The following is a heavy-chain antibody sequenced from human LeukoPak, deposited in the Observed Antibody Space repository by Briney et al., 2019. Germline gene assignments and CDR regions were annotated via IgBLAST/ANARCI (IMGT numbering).Heavy chain of an antibody. D-gene: IGHD1-26*01. CDR2: VGRDGSEK. Sequence: GGSLRHSSAASGFTFSDYWMTWVRQIPGKGLEWVANVGRDGSEKNYVDSVKGRFIISRDNAKKSLYLELNSLRVEDTALYYCAKVGAWELQRVFENWGQGTLVTVSS. CDR1: GFTFSDYW. V-gene: IGHV3-7*01. J-gene: IGHJ4*02. CDR3: AKVGAWELQRVFEN.